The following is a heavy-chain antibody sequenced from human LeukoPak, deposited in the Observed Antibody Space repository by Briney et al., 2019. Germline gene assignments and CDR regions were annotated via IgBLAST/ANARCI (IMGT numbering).Heavy chain of an antibody. V-gene: IGHV4-59*01. CDR2: IYHSGST. CDR3: ARVDSSLDY. Sequence: SETLSLTCTASGGSISSYYWSWIRQPPGRGLEWIGYIYHSGSTNYNSSLKSRVTISVDTSKNQFSLKLSSVTAADTAMYYCARVDSSLDYWGQGTLVTVSS. CDR1: GGSISSYY. J-gene: IGHJ4*02. D-gene: IGHD6-19*01.